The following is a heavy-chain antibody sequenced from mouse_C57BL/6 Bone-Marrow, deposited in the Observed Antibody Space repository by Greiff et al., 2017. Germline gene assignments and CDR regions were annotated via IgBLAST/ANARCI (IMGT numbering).Heavy chain of an antibody. J-gene: IGHJ3*01. CDR1: GFSLSTFGMG. V-gene: IGHV8-8*01. Sequence: QVTLKESGPGILQPSQSLSLTCSFSGFSLSTFGMGVGWLRQPSGKGLEWLAHIWWDDDKYYNPALKSRLTISKDTSKNQVFLKIANVDTADTATYYCARRGTYGNYEGFAYWGQGTLVTVSA. CDR2: IWWDDDK. CDR3: ARRGTYGNYEGFAY. D-gene: IGHD2-1*01.